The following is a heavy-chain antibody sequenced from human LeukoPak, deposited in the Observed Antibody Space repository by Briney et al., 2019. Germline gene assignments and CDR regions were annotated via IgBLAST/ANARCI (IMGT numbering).Heavy chain of an antibody. CDR2: IAYDGSDK. CDR1: GFISSNYG. Sequence: PGGSLRLSCAASGFISSNYGMHWVRQAPGKGLEWVAVIAYDGSDKYYADSVKGRFTISRDNSKNTLYLQMNSLRAEDTAVYYCAKVPMDAGWLVLDYWGQGTLVTVSS. D-gene: IGHD6-19*01. CDR3: AKVPMDAGWLVLDY. J-gene: IGHJ4*02. V-gene: IGHV3-30*18.